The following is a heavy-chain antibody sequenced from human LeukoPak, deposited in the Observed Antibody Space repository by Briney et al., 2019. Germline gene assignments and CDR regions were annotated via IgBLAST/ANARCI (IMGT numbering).Heavy chain of an antibody. CDR1: GFTFSSYA. V-gene: IGHV3-23*01. CDR3: AKGYYDSSGYYYFDY. D-gene: IGHD3-22*01. Sequence: GGSLRLSCAASGFTFSSYAMSWVRQAPGKGLEWVSAISGSGGSTYYADSVKGRFTISRDNSKNTLYLQMNSLRAEDTAVYYCAKGYYDSSGYYYFDYWAREPWSPSPQ. CDR2: ISGSGGST. J-gene: IGHJ4*02.